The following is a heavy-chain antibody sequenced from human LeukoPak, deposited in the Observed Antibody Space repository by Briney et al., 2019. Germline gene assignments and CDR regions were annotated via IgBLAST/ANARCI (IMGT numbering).Heavy chain of an antibody. Sequence: ASVKVSCKASGYTFTGYYMHWVRQAPGQGLEWIGWINPNSGGTNYAQKFQGRVTMTRDTSISTAYMELSRLRSDDTAVYYCARDPGAMIVARVLDYWGQGTLVTVSS. CDR2: INPNSGGT. J-gene: IGHJ4*02. V-gene: IGHV1-2*02. CDR3: ARDPGAMIVARVLDY. D-gene: IGHD3-22*01. CDR1: GYTFTGYY.